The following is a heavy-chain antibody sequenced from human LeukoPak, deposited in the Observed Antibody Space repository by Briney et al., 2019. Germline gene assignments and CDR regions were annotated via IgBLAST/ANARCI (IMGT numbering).Heavy chain of an antibody. CDR1: GGSISSYY. V-gene: IGHV4-59*08. D-gene: IGHD3-3*01. Sequence: PSETLSLTCTVSGGSISSYYWSWIRQPPGKGLEWIGYIYYSGSTNYNPSLKSRVTISVDTSKNQFSLKLSSVAAADTALYYCARLGDFWSNYYFDYWGQGTLVTVSS. CDR2: IYYSGST. CDR3: ARLGDFWSNYYFDY. J-gene: IGHJ4*02.